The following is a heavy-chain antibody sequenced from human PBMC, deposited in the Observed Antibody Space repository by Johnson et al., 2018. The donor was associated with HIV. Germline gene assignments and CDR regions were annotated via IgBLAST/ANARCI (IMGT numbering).Heavy chain of an antibody. J-gene: IGHJ3*02. V-gene: IGHV3-13*01. CDR3: AKHRGSSPWDAFDI. CDR1: GFTFSSYD. Sequence: VQLVESGGGLVKPGGSLGLSCAASGFTFSSYDMHWVRQATGKGLEWVSTIGTAGDTYYPGSVKGRVTVSRDDAKNSLYLQMNSLRTEDTALYYCAKHRGSSPWDAFDIWGQGTKVTVSS. CDR2: IGTAGDT. D-gene: IGHD6-13*01.